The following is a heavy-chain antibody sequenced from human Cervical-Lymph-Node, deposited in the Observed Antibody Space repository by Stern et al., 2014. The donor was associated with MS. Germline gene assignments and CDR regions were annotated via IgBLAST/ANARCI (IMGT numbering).Heavy chain of an antibody. CDR2: IIPGLGST. Sequence: QVQLVQSGAEEKKPGSSVKVSCKASRDTFSHSALSWVRQAPEQGLEWMGGIIPGLGSTSYAQKFQGRFTITADTSTNTVYMKLSSLRSEDTAVYFCVRDQGDYGSGSDQSWFDPWGQGTLVIVSS. D-gene: IGHD3-10*01. CDR3: VRDQGDYGSGSDQSWFDP. CDR1: RDTFSHSA. V-gene: IGHV1-69*06. J-gene: IGHJ5*02.